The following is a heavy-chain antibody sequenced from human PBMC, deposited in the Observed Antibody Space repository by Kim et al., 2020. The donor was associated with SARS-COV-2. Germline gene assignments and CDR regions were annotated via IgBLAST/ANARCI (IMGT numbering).Heavy chain of an antibody. D-gene: IGHD3-10*01. V-gene: IGHV4-59*09. Sequence: NPSLKSRVTISVDTSKNQFSLKLSSVTAADTAVYYCARGPSVYGPVAFDIWGQGTMVTVSS. J-gene: IGHJ3*02. CDR3: ARGPSVYGPVAFDI.